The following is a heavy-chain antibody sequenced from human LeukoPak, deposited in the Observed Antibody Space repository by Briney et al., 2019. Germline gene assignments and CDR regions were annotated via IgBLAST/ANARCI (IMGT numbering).Heavy chain of an antibody. CDR2: ISPSGGSA. D-gene: IGHD3-10*01. CDR3: ARAPRRLVRGYITRHDFHNDFDY. J-gene: IGHJ4*02. Sequence: GASVKVSCKASGYTFANYYMHWVRQAPGQGLEWMGIISPSGGSATYAQKFQGRVTMTRDTSTSTVYMELSSLRSEDTAVYYCARAPRRLVRGYITRHDFHNDFDYWGQGTLVTVSS. CDR1: GYTFANYY. V-gene: IGHV1-46*01.